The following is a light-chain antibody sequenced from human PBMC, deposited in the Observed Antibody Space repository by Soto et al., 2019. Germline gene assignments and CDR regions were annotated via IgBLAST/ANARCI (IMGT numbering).Light chain of an antibody. Sequence: QSVLTQPPSVSGAPGQTVTISCTGSSSNTGAGYDVHWYKQVPGTAPKLLMYGNSDRPSGVPDRFFGSKSGTSASLAITGLQAEDEADYYCQSYDSGLSGYVFGTGTQLTVL. CDR1: SSNTGAGYD. CDR2: GNS. J-gene: IGLJ7*01. V-gene: IGLV1-40*01. CDR3: QSYDSGLSGYV.